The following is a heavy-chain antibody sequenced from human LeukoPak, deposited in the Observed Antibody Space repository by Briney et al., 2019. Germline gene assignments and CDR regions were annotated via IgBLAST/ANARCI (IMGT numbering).Heavy chain of an antibody. CDR3: AKSRWATAGTDY. D-gene: IGHD6-13*01. CDR1: GFTFSSYS. V-gene: IGHV3-21*01. Sequence: KPGGSLRLSCAASGFTFSSYSMNWVRQAPGKGLEWVSSISSSSSYIYYADSVKGRFTISRDNAKNTLYLQVNSLRAEDTAVYYCAKSRWATAGTDYWGQGTLVTVSS. CDR2: ISSSSSYI. J-gene: IGHJ4*02.